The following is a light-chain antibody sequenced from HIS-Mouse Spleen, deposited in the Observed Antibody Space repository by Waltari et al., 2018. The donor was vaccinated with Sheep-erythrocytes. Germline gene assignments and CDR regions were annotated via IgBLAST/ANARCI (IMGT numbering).Light chain of an antibody. CDR1: SSNIGNNA. Sequence: QSVLTQPPSVSEAPRQRVTISCSGSSSNIGNNAVNWHQQLPGKAPKLLIYYDDRLPSGVSDRFSGSKSGTSASLAISGLQSEDEADYYCAAWDDSLNGVVFGGGTKLTVL. J-gene: IGLJ2*01. CDR3: AAWDDSLNGVV. CDR2: YDD. V-gene: IGLV1-36*01.